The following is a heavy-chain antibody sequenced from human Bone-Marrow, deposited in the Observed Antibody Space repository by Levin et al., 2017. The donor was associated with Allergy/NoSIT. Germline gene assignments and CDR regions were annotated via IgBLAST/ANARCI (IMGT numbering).Heavy chain of an antibody. Sequence: GSLRLSCVADGFTLSNHAMHWVRQAPGKGLEYVSALSSDGETTYYATSVKGRFTISRDTSKNTLYLQMASLGHEDVAVYFCARGAAPEALLFWFDPWGQGIPVIVSS. CDR1: GFTLSNHA. V-gene: IGHV3-64*01. CDR3: ARGAAPEALLFWFDP. D-gene: IGHD6-13*01. CDR2: LSSDGETT. J-gene: IGHJ5*02.